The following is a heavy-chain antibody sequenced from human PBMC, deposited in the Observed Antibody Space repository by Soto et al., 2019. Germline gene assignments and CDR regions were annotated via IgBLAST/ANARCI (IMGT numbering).Heavy chain of an antibody. CDR2: ISGSGDST. D-gene: IGHD5-12*01. V-gene: IGHV3-23*01. CDR1: GFTFNRYA. CDR3: AKDHPRVGDGYNWVGLDYYFGMDV. J-gene: IGHJ6*02. Sequence: EVQLLESGGGLVQPGGSLRLSCAASGFTFNRYAMTWVRQAPEKGLEWVSVISGSGDSTYYADSVKGRFTISRDNSKNTLYLQMNNLRAEDTAAYYCAKDHPRVGDGYNWVGLDYYFGMDVWGQGTTVTVSS.